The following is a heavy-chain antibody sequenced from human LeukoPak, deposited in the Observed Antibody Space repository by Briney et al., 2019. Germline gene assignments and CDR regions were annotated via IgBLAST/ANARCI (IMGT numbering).Heavy chain of an antibody. CDR1: GFTFSDYY. D-gene: IGHD7-27*01. Sequence: GGSLRLSCAASGFTFSDYYMSWIRQAPGKGLEWVSYISSSGSTIYYADSVKGRFTIFRDNAKNSMYLQMNSLRAEDTAVYYCARDPSWANFDYWGQGTLVTVSS. J-gene: IGHJ4*02. CDR2: ISSSGSTI. V-gene: IGHV3-11*01. CDR3: ARDPSWANFDY.